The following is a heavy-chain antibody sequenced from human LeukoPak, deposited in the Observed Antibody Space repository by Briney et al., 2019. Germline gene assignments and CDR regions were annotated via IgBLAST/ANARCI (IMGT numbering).Heavy chain of an antibody. CDR1: GFTFDDYA. CDR2: ISADGGST. J-gene: IGHJ4*02. V-gene: IGHV3-43*02. CDR3: AKDIRYSGYGCFDY. D-gene: IGHD5-12*01. Sequence: GGSLRLSCAASGFTFDDYAMHWVRHAPGKGLEWVSLISADGGSTYYADSVKGRFTISRDNSKNSLYLQMNSLRTEDTALYYCAKDIRYSGYGCFDYWGQGTLVSVSS.